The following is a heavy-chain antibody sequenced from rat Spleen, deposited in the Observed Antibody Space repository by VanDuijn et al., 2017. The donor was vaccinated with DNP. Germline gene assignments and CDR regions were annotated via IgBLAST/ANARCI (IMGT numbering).Heavy chain of an antibody. Sequence: EVQLVESGGGLVQSGRSLKLSCAASGFTFSDHNMAWVRQVPKKGLEWVASSSYDGSRVHYRDSVKGRFTISRDNAKSSLYLQMDSLRSEDTATYYCATCPSFDYWGQGVMVTVSS. D-gene: IGHD3-1*01. CDR3: ATCPSFDY. CDR2: SSYDGSRV. V-gene: IGHV5-7*01. J-gene: IGHJ2*01. CDR1: GFTFSDHN.